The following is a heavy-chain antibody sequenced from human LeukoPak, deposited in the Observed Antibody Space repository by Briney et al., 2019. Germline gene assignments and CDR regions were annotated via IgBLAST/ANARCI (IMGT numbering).Heavy chain of an antibody. D-gene: IGHD5-24*01. J-gene: IGHJ4*02. CDR2: INPNSGGT. CDR1: GYTFTGYY. V-gene: IGHV1-2*02. Sequence: ASVKVSCKASGYTFTGYYMHWVRQAPGQGLEWMGWINPNSGGTNYAQKFQGRVTMTRDTYISTAYMELSRLRSDDTAVYYCARERDGYNYFDYWGQGTLVTVSS. CDR3: ARERDGYNYFDY.